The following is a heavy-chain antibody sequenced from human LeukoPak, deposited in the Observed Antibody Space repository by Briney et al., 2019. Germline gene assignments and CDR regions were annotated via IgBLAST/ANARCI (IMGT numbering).Heavy chain of an antibody. J-gene: IGHJ5*02. CDR1: GFTFSSYS. CDR3: ARGHSSGWFPDWFDP. CDR2: ISSSSSYI. V-gene: IGHV3-21*01. Sequence: GGSLRLSCVASGFTFSSYSMNWVRQAPGKGLEWVSSISSSSSYIYYADSVKGRFTISRDNAKNSLYLQMNSLRTEDTAVYYCARGHSSGWFPDWFDPWGQGTLVTVSS. D-gene: IGHD6-19*01.